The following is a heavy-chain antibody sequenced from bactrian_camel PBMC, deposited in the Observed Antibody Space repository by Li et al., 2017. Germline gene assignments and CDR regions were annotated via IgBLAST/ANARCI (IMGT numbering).Heavy chain of an antibody. J-gene: IGHJ6*01. V-gene: IGHV3S1*01. CDR3: AAGSVPAWARSRFPSDNHFAF. CDR1: GPTYARAC. D-gene: IGHD1*01. Sequence: VQLVESGGGLVQAGGSLRLSCAASGPTYARACMYWFRQALGREREWVATFYTTRGNGYYSDSVKGRFTISQDDNDENTVYLQMDSLIPEDTAMYYCAAGSVPAWARSRFPSDNHFAFWAEGTQVTVS. CDR2: FYTTRGNG.